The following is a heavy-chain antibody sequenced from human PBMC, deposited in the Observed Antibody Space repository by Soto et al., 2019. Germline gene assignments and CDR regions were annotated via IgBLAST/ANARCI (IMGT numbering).Heavy chain of an antibody. V-gene: IGHV3-23*01. D-gene: IGHD7-27*01. J-gene: IGHJ4*02. CDR3: AKTALSYAGEFDN. CDR2: ISGRDDSI. CDR1: GFTFSSYS. Sequence: EVQLSESGGGLVQPGGSLRLSCAASGFTFSSYSMGWVRQAPGKGMEWVSAISGRDDSIYHADSVRGRFTISRDNSKNPLYLQLRNLRAEDPAIYFFAKTALSYAGEFDNWGQGTLVTVSS.